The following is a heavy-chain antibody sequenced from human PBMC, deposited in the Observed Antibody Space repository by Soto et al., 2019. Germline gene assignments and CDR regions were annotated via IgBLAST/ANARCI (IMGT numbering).Heavy chain of an antibody. Sequence: GGSLRLSCAASGFTFSSYAMSWVRQAPGKGLEWVSTITGSGDSTYYAGSVKGRCTISRDNSKNTLYLQMNSLKAEDTAVYYCAKDRSYYGSGSYIWGQGTMVTVSS. CDR3: AKDRSYYGSGSYI. V-gene: IGHV3-23*01. CDR2: ITGSGDST. J-gene: IGHJ3*02. CDR1: GFTFSSYA. D-gene: IGHD3-10*01.